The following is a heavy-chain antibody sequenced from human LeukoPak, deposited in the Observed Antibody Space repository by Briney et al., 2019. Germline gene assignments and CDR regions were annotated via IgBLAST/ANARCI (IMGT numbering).Heavy chain of an antibody. CDR1: GGSITSYY. Sequence: ETLSLTCTVSGGSITSYYYSWIRQPPGKGLEWVSIISSGGSTYSADSVKGRFTISRDNSKNTLYLQMNSLRAEDTAVYYCAKVIRGASYYFDSWGQGTLVTVSS. D-gene: IGHD3-10*01. J-gene: IGHJ4*02. V-gene: IGHV3-53*01. CDR2: ISSGGST. CDR3: AKVIRGASYYFDS.